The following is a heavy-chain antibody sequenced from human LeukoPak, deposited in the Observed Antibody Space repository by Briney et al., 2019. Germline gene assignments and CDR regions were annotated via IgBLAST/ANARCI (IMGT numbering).Heavy chain of an antibody. CDR3: ARVSGVAAADLTDY. J-gene: IGHJ4*02. CDR2: IKQDGSEK. Sequence: SLRXSCAASGFTFSSYWMSWVRQAPGKGLEWVANIKQDGSEKYYVDSVKGRFTISRDNAKNSLYLQMNSLRAEDTAVYYCARVSGVAAADLTDYWGQGTLVTVSS. V-gene: IGHV3-7*01. D-gene: IGHD6-13*01. CDR1: GFTFSSYW.